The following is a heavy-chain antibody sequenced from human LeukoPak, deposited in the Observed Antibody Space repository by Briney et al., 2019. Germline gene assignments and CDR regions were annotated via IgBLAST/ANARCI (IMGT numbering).Heavy chain of an antibody. Sequence: PGGSLRLSCAASGFTFNTYSMNWVRQAPGKGLEWVSYISSSGSTIYYADSVKGRFTISRDNAKNSLYLQMNSLRAEDTAVYYCARDCDSSWYRGWDAFDIWGQGTMVTVSS. CDR3: ARDCDSSWYRGWDAFDI. CDR1: GFTFNTYS. J-gene: IGHJ3*02. CDR2: ISSSGSTI. V-gene: IGHV3-48*04. D-gene: IGHD6-13*01.